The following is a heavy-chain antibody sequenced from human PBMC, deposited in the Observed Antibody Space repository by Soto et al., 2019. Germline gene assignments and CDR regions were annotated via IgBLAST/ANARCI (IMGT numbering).Heavy chain of an antibody. V-gene: IGHV3-23*01. D-gene: IGHD2-15*01. J-gene: IGHJ3*02. CDR2: IGGSGGSI. CDR1: GFTFSSYA. Sequence: GGSLRLSCAASGFTFSSYAMTWVRQAPGKGLEWVSVIGGSGGSIYYADFVRGRLTIARDNSKNTLYLQMNSLRAEATAVYYCAKEYCSGGTCYGSFDIWRQGTVGAVSS. CDR3: AKEYCSGGTCYGSFDI.